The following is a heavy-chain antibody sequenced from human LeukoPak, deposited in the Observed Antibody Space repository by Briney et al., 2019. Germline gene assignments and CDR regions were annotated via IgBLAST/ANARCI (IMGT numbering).Heavy chain of an antibody. V-gene: IGHV3-21*01. Sequence: GGSLRLSCAASGFTFSSYSMNWVRQAPGKGLEWVSSISSSSSYIYYADSVKGRFTISRDNAKNTLYLQMNSLRAEDTAVYYCARPHYYDSSGYYPYYYYYGMDVWGQGTTVTVSS. CDR1: GFTFSSYS. J-gene: IGHJ6*02. CDR2: ISSSSSYI. CDR3: ARPHYYDSSGYYPYYYYYGMDV. D-gene: IGHD3-22*01.